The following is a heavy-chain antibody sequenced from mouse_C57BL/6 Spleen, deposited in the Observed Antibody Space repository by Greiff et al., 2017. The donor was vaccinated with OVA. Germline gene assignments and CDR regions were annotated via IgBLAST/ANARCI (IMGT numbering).Heavy chain of an antibody. CDR2: ISSGSSTI. J-gene: IGHJ1*03. D-gene: IGHD1-1*01. CDR3: ARTDYGSSYGYWYFDV. Sequence: EVQLVESGGGLVKPGGSLKLSCAASGFTFSDYGMHWVRQAPEKGLEWVAYISSGSSTIYYADTVKGRFTISRDNAKNTLFLQMTSLRSEDTAMYYCARTDYGSSYGYWYFDVWGTGTTVTVSS. CDR1: GFTFSDYG. V-gene: IGHV5-17*01.